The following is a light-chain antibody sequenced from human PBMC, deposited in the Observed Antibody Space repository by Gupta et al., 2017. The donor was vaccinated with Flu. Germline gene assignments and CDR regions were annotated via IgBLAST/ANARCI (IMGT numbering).Light chain of an antibody. J-gene: IGKJ4*01. V-gene: IGKV1-39*01. CDR3: QQSYSTLLT. CDR1: QSISSF. Sequence: DIQMTQSPSSLSASVGDGVTITCRASQSISSFLNWYQQKPGKAPKLLIYAASSLQSGVPSRFSGSGSGTDFTLTISSLKPEDFATYYCQQSYSTLLTFGGGTKVKIK. CDR2: AAS.